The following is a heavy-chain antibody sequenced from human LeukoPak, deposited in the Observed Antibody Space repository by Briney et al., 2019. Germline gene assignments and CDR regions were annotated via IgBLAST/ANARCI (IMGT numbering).Heavy chain of an antibody. V-gene: IGHV4-59*08. J-gene: IGHJ4*02. CDR2: IYYSGST. Sequence: SETLPLTCTVSGGSISSYYWSWIRQPPGKGLEWMGYIYYSGSTNYNPSLKSRVTISVDTSKNQFSLKLSSVTAADTAVYYCARYSRERWPLFDYWGQGTLVTVSS. CDR1: GGSISSYY. CDR3: ARYSRERWPLFDY. D-gene: IGHD5-24*01.